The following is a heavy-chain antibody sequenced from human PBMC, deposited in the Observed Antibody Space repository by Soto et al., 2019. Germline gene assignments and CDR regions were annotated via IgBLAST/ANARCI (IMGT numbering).Heavy chain of an antibody. CDR2: INPNSGGT. CDR3: AREQVLGYCSSTSCYNYYYGMDV. D-gene: IGHD2-2*02. Sequence: QVQLVQSGAEVKKPGASVKVSCKASGYTFTGYYMHWVRQAPGQGLEWMGWINPNSGGTNYAQKFQGWVTMTRDTSISTDYMELSRPRSDDTAVYYCAREQVLGYCSSTSCYNYYYGMDVWGQGTTVTVSS. V-gene: IGHV1-2*04. J-gene: IGHJ6*02. CDR1: GYTFTGYY.